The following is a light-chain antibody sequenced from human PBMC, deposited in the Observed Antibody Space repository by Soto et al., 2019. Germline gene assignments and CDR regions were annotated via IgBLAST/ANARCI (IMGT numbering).Light chain of an antibody. CDR1: SSDIGTYNF. CDR3: SSYTASESYV. V-gene: IGLV2-14*03. J-gene: IGLJ1*01. CDR2: DVT. Sequence: QSALTQPASVSGSPGQSITISCTGTSSDIGTYNFVSWYQQHPGKAPKLMIHDVTNRPSGVSNRFSGSKSGNTASLTISGLQAEDEGDYYCSSYTASESYVFGGGTKLTVL.